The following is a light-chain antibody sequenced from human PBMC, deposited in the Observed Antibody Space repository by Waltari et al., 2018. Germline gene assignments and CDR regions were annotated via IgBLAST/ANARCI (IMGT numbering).Light chain of an antibody. Sequence: QSALTQPASVSGSPGQSITISCTGTSSDVGGYNYVPWYHQHPGKAPKLMIYEVNNRPSGVSDRFSGSKSGNTASLTISGLQAEDEADYYCTSYTSSITYVFGTGTKVTVL. CDR1: SSDVGGYNY. CDR3: TSYTSSITYV. J-gene: IGLJ1*01. V-gene: IGLV2-14*01. CDR2: EVN.